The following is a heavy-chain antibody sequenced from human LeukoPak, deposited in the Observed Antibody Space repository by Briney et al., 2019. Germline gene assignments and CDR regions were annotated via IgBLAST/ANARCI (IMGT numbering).Heavy chain of an antibody. V-gene: IGHV4-39*01. D-gene: IGHD4-11*01. Sequence: PSETLSLTYTVSGVSISSAAYYWGWVRQPPGKGLEWIGSIFYTGSTYYNPSLNSRVTMSIATSKNQFSLKLTSVTAADTAVYYCARRTTVTWIYFDYWGQGTLVTVSS. J-gene: IGHJ4*02. CDR2: IFYTGST. CDR3: ARRTTVTWIYFDY. CDR1: GVSISSAAYY.